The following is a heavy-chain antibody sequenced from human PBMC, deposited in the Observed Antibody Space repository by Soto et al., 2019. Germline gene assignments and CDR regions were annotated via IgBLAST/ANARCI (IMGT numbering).Heavy chain of an antibody. Sequence: GGSLRLSCAASGFSVSSNYMSWVRQAPGRGLEWVSVIYSGGSTYYADSVKGRFNISRDNSKNTLFLQMNSLRAEDTAVYYCARLYDPTSFYYFDYWGQGTLVTVSS. J-gene: IGHJ4*02. V-gene: IGHV3-66*04. D-gene: IGHD3-22*01. CDR1: GFSVSSNY. CDR2: IYSGGST. CDR3: ARLYDPTSFYYFDY.